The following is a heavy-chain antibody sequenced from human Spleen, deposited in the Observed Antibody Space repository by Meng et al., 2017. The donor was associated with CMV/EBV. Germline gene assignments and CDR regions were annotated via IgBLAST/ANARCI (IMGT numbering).Heavy chain of an antibody. CDR1: GLTVGGNY. V-gene: IGHV3-7*01. CDR2: IKQDGSEK. J-gene: IGHJ4*02. CDR3: VRSAFGHLRSPVQIAY. D-gene: IGHD2-15*01. Sequence: GGSLRLSCAASGLTVGGNYMSWVRQAPGKGLEWVANIKQDGSEKYYVDSVKGRFTISRDNAKNLLYLQMNSLRVDDTAIYYCVRSAFGHLRSPVQIAYWGQGTLVTVSS.